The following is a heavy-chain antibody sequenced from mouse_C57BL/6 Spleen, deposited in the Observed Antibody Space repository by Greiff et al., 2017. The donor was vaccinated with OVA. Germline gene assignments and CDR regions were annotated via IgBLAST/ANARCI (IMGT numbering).Heavy chain of an antibody. CDR2: IDPSDSYT. V-gene: IGHV1-69*01. J-gene: IGHJ4*01. Sequence: VKLQESGAELVMPGASVKLSCKASGYTFTSYWMHWVKQRPGQGLEWIGEIDPSDSYTNYNQKFKGKSTLTVDKSSSTAYMQLSSLTSEDSAVYYCARGPSMDYWGQGTSVTVSS. CDR1: GYTFTSYW. CDR3: ARGPSMDY.